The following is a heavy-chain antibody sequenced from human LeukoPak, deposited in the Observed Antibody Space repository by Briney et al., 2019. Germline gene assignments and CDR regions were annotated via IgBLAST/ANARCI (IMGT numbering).Heavy chain of an antibody. Sequence: SETLSLTCTVSGGSISSSGYYWGWIRQSPGEGLEWIGNIYYSGITYYNPSLKSRVTISVDTSKNQFSLMLNSVTAADTAVYYCARDQDTAVVARYNWFDPWGQGTLVTVSS. CDR1: GGSISSSGYY. D-gene: IGHD5-18*01. CDR2: IYYSGIT. CDR3: ARDQDTAVVARYNWFDP. J-gene: IGHJ5*02. V-gene: IGHV4-39*07.